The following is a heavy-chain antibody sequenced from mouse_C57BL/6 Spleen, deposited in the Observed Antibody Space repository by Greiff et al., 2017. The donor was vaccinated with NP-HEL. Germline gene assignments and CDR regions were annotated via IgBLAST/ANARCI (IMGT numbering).Heavy chain of an antibody. CDR3: AKSPTMVTTDWYFDV. CDR2: IWRGGST. J-gene: IGHJ1*03. Sequence: QVQLKESGPGLVQPSQSLSITCTVSGFSLTSYGVHWVRQSPGKGLEWLGVIWRGGSTDYNAAFMSRLSITKDNSKSQVFFKMNSLQADDTAIYYCAKSPTMVTTDWYFDVWGTGTTVTVSS. V-gene: IGHV2-5*01. D-gene: IGHD2-2*01. CDR1: GFSLTSYG.